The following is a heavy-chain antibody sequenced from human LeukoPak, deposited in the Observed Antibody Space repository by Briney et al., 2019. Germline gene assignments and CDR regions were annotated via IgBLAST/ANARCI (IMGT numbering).Heavy chain of an antibody. J-gene: IGHJ1*01. V-gene: IGHV3-30*02. CDR3: ARERGYYDNSGYLPTTYFQH. D-gene: IGHD3-22*01. Sequence: GGSLRLSCAASGFTFNNYGMHWVRQAPGKGLEWVAFIRYNGNNQYYADSVKGRFTISRDNAKSSLFLQLNSLRAEDTAVYYCARERGYYDNSGYLPTTYFQHWGQGTLVTVSS. CDR1: GFTFNNYG. CDR2: IRYNGNNQ.